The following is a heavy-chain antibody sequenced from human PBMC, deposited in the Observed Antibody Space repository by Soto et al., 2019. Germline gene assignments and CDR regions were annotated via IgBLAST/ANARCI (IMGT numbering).Heavy chain of an antibody. J-gene: IGHJ5*02. CDR2: VYYSGTT. Sequence: LSLTCAVPGDSISSSSYYWAWIRQPPGGGLEWIGSVYYSGTTYYSPSLKSRVTISVDTSKNQFFLKLSSVTAADTAVYYCARHERWELLAWFDPWGQGTLVTVSS. D-gene: IGHD1-26*01. CDR1: GDSISSSSYY. CDR3: ARHERWELLAWFDP. V-gene: IGHV4-39*01.